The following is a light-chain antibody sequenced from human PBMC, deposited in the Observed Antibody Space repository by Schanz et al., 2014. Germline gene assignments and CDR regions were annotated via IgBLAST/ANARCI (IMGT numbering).Light chain of an antibody. CDR3: QQYNTWPPKYT. V-gene: IGKV3-20*01. Sequence: EIVLTQSPGTLSLSPGERATLSCRASQSVWSDHLAWYQQKPGQAPRLLIYGASNRATGIPDRFSGSGSGTDFTLTISRLEPEDFAIYYCQQYNTWPPKYTFGQGTKLESK. CDR2: GAS. J-gene: IGKJ2*01. CDR1: QSVWSDH.